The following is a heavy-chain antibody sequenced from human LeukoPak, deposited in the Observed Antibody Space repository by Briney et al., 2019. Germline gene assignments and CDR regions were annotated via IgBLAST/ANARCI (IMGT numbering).Heavy chain of an antibody. CDR1: GGSMTSGSYY. V-gene: IGHV4-61*02. CDR2: IYTGGST. Sequence: PSETLSLTCTASGGSMTSGSYYWNWIRQPAGKGLEWIGRIYTGGSTYYNPFLKSRVTISLDTSKNQFSLELTSVTAADTAVYYCARDPGIVGATVFDYWGQGTLVTVSS. D-gene: IGHD1-26*01. CDR3: ARDPGIVGATVFDY. J-gene: IGHJ4*02.